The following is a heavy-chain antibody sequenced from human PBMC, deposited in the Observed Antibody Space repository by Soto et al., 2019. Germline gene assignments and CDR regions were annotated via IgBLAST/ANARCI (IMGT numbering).Heavy chain of an antibody. CDR3: AAFYPAA. CDR2: MNPNSGTT. J-gene: IGHJ5*02. CDR1: GGTFSSYA. D-gene: IGHD3-3*02. V-gene: IGHV1-8*03. Sequence: ASVKVSCKASGGTFSSYAISWVRQAPGQGLEWMGRMNPNSGTTYYADSVKGQFTITRDMSKSTVYMELSSLRAEDTAVYYCAAFYPAAWGQGTLVTVSS.